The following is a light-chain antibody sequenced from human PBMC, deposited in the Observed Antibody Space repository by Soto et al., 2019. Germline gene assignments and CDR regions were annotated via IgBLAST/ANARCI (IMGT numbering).Light chain of an antibody. CDR2: GAS. Sequence: DIQITQSPSSLSASVGDRVTLTCRASQTIGTNLNWYQQKPGKAPKVLIYGASTLQSGVPSRFSGSGSGTDFALTISSLQPEDFATYYCQHNYSTPPTFGQGTKVEIK. CDR1: QTIGTN. V-gene: IGKV1-39*01. CDR3: QHNYSTPPT. J-gene: IGKJ1*01.